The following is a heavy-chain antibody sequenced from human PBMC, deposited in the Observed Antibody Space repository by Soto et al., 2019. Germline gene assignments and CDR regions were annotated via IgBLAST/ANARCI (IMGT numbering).Heavy chain of an antibody. V-gene: IGHV4-39*01. Sequence: QLQLQESGPGLVKPSETLSLTCTVSGGSISSSSYYWGWIRQPPGKGLEWIGGIYYSGGTSYNLSLKSQVTISVDTSKNQISLKLSSATAADTAVYHRPRYHYSTSCYNWGQGTQVTGSS. CDR3: PRYHYSTSCYN. CDR2: IYYSGGT. D-gene: IGHD2-2*01. CDR1: GGSISSSSYY. J-gene: IGHJ1*01.